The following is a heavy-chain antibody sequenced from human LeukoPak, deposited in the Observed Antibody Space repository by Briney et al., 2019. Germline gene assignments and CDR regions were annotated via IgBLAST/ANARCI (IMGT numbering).Heavy chain of an antibody. CDR2: ISSSSYYI. CDR3: ARDREGRTPRPIDF. D-gene: IGHD6-6*01. J-gene: IGHJ4*02. V-gene: IGHV3-21*01. CDR1: GFTFSSYS. Sequence: GGSLRLSCAASGFTFSSYSMNWVRQAPGKGLEWVSSISSSSYYIYYADSVKGRFTISRDNAKNSLYLQMNSLRAEDTAVYYCARDREGRTPRPIDFWGQGALVTVSS.